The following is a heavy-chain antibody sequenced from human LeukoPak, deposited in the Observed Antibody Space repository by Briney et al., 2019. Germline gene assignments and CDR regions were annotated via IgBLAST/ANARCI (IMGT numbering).Heavy chain of an antibody. CDR2: ITYSGST. Sequence: SETLSLTCTVSGGFISSDDYYWSWIRQPPGKGLEWLGHITYSGSTDYSPSLRSRVTMSVDTSKNQFSLKLNSVTAAETAMYFCARGGVGGYDYFDSWGQGTLVAVSS. J-gene: IGHJ4*02. CDR1: GGFISSDDYY. D-gene: IGHD5-12*01. V-gene: IGHV4-30-4*01. CDR3: ARGGVGGYDYFDS.